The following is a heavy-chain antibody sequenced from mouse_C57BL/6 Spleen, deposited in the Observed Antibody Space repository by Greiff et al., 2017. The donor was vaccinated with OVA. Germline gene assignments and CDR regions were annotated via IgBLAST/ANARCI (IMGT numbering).Heavy chain of an antibody. V-gene: IGHV1-64*01. CDR1: GYTFTSYW. CDR3: ARMAYYSNYEARDY. J-gene: IGHJ4*01. Sequence: QVQLQQPGAELVKPGASVKLSCKASGYTFTSYWMHWVKQRPGQGLEWIGMIHPNSGSTNYNEKFKSKATLTVDKSSSTAYMQLSSLTSEDSAVYYCARMAYYSNYEARDYWGQGTSVTVSS. D-gene: IGHD2-5*01. CDR2: IHPNSGST.